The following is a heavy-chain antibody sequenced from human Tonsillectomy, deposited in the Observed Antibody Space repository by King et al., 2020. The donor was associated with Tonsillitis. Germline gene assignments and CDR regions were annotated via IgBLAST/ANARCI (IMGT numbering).Heavy chain of an antibody. Sequence: VQLVESGGGLVQPGGSLRLSCTASTFTFSSYAMSWVRQAPGKGLEWVSGISGSGGNTFYADSVKGRFTISRDNSKNTLYVQMNSLIAEDTALYYCAKDRAAMITPTGSMDVWGQGTTVTVSS. V-gene: IGHV3-23*04. CDR2: ISGSGGNT. CDR1: TFTFSSYA. D-gene: IGHD5-18*01. CDR3: AKDRAAMITPTGSMDV. J-gene: IGHJ6*02.